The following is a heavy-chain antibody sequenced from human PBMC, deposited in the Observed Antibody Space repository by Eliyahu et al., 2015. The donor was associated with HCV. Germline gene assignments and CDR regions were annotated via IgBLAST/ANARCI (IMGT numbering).Heavy chain of an antibody. D-gene: IGHD3-10*01. Sequence: QLQLQVSGPGLVKPSETLSLTCAVSGGSXDTGXXYWTWVRQSPGKAPEWIGSIFYTGSTYFNPFLKSRVTISVDTSKNQFSLNLNSATAADTAIYYCARHAPSSEGFVPNLQHWGQGTLVTVSS. CDR1: GGSXDTGXXY. J-gene: IGHJ1*01. V-gene: IGHV4-39*01. CDR3: ARHAPSSEGFVPNLQH. CDR2: IFYTGST.